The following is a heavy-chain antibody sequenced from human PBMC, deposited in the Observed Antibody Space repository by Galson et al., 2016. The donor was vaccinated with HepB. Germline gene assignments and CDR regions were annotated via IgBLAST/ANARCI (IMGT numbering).Heavy chain of an antibody. CDR2: ISGSGGST. D-gene: IGHD5-24*01. V-gene: IGHV3-23*01. CDR1: GISVSSYV. Sequence: LRLSCAASGISVSSYVMTWVRQAPGKGLEWVSAISGSGGSTYYAGSVKGRFTISRDNSKNTLYLQMNSLRAEDTAVYYCAKDDDDYNDAFDIWGQGTMVTVSS. CDR3: AKDDDDYNDAFDI. J-gene: IGHJ3*02.